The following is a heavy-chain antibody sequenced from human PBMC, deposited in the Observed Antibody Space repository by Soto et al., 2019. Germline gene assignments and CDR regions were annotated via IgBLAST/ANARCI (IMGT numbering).Heavy chain of an antibody. CDR1: EFTFNTYW. J-gene: IGHJ6*02. Sequence: EVQLVESGGGLVQPGGSLRLSCLASEFTFNTYWMNWVRQAPGRGLEWVDNIKDDGSEKNYVDSVKGRFTISRDNAKNSLYLKMNRRRGEDTAVYFCAREWGTPGRGSAVGYYYHYGMDVWGQGTTVTVSS. V-gene: IGHV3-7*05. D-gene: IGHD6-19*01. CDR2: IKDDGSEK. CDR3: AREWGTPGRGSAVGYYYHYGMDV.